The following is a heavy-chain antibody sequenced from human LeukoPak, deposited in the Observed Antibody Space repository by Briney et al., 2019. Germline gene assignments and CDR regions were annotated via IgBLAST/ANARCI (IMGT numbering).Heavy chain of an antibody. J-gene: IGHJ4*02. CDR2: IYSGGST. Sequence: GGSLRLSCAASGFIVTSNFMSWVRQAPGKGLEWVSTIYSGGSTYYADSVKGRFTISRDNSKNTLYLQMNSLRAEDTAVYYCAKVKMATISYWGQGTLVTVSS. CDR3: AKVKMATISY. D-gene: IGHD5-24*01. CDR1: GFIVTSNF. V-gene: IGHV3-53*01.